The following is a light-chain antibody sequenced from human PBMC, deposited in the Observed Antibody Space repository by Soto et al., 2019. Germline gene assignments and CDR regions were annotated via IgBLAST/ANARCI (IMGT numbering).Light chain of an antibody. CDR2: DVS. J-gene: IGLJ2*01. Sequence: QSALTQPDSESGSPGQSITISCTGTSSDVGGYNYVSWYQQHPGKAPKLMIYDVSNRPSGVSNRFSGSKSGNTASLTISGRHAEDEADYYCSSATSSSRVFGGGTKLTVL. CDR3: SSATSSSRV. CDR1: SSDVGGYNY. V-gene: IGLV2-14*01.